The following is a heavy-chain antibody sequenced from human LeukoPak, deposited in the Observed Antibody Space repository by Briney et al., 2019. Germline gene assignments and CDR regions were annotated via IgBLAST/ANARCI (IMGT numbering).Heavy chain of an antibody. J-gene: IGHJ5*02. V-gene: IGHV1-18*01. CDR3: ARAHRFPNWFDP. Sequence: ASVKVSCMASGYTFTSYGISWVRQAPGQGLEWMGWISAYNGNTNYAQKLQGRVTMTTDTSTSTAYMELRSLRSDDTAVYYCARAHRFPNWFDPWGQGTLVTVSS. CDR2: ISAYNGNT. CDR1: GYTFTSYG. D-gene: IGHD1-14*01.